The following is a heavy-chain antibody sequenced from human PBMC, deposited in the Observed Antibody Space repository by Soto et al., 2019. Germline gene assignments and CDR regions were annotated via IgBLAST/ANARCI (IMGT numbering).Heavy chain of an antibody. CDR2: INPNSGGT. CDR1: GYTFTGYY. Sequence: ASLKVSCKDSGYTFTGYYIHWVRQAPGQGLEWLGWINPNSGGTNYAQNFQGRVTMTRDTSISTAYMELSSLRADDTAVYYCARDHDYSSSCLFDWGQGTLVTVSS. CDR3: ARDHDYSSSCLFD. V-gene: IGHV1-2*02. D-gene: IGHD6-13*01. J-gene: IGHJ4*02.